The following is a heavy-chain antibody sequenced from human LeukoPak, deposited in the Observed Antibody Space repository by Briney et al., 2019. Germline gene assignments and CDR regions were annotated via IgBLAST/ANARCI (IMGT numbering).Heavy chain of an antibody. CDR3: ARVTRRRDGYNYGDY. CDR2: ISSSGSTI. Sequence: GGSLRLSCAASGFTFSSYEMNWVRQAPGKGLEWVSYISSSGSTIYYADSVKGRFTISRNNAKNSLYLQMNSLRAEDTAVYYCARVTRRRDGYNYGDYWGQGTLVTVSS. CDR1: GFTFSSYE. V-gene: IGHV3-48*03. D-gene: IGHD5-24*01. J-gene: IGHJ4*02.